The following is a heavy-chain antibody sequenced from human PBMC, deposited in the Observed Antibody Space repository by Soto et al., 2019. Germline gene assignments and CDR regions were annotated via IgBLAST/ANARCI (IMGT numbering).Heavy chain of an antibody. CDR1: GYSFTSYW. CDR3: ARLEGRPYYDFWSGPLDY. J-gene: IGHJ4*02. V-gene: IGHV5-51*01. Sequence: GESLKISCKGSGYSFTSYWTGWVRQMPGKGLEWMGIIYPGDSDTRYSPSFQGQVTISADKSISTAYLQWSSLKASDTAMYYCARLEGRPYYDFWSGPLDYWGQGTLVTVSS. D-gene: IGHD3-3*01. CDR2: IYPGDSDT.